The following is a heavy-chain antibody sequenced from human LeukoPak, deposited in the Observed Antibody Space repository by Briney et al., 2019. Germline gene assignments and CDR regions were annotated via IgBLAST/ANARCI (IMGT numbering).Heavy chain of an antibody. J-gene: IGHJ5*02. CDR2: MNPNSGNT. V-gene: IGHV1-8*01. CDR1: GYTFTNYD. D-gene: IGHD3-3*01. CDR3: ASAIFPYGWFDP. Sequence: RASVKVSCKASGYTFTNYDINWVRQATGQGLEWMGWMNPNSGNTGYAQKFQGRVTMTRNTSISTAYMELSSLRSEDTAVYYCASAIFPYGWFDPWGQGTLVTVSS.